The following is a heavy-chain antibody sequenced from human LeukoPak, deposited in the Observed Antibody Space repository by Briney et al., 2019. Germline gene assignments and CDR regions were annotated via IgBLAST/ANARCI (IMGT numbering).Heavy chain of an antibody. CDR3: P. D-gene: IGHD4-11*01. V-gene: IGHV4-4*02. Sequence: PSETLSLTCAVSGASISSRFWWSWVRQPPGKGLEWIGQVHNSGYTKYNPSLKSRVTINSVTAADTALYYCASETDYSHPNWFDPWGQGTLVTVSS. J-gene: IGHJ5*02. CDR1: GASISSRFW. CDR2: VHNSGYT.